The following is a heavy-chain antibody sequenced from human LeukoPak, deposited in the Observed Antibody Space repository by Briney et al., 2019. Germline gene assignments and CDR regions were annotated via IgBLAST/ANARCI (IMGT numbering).Heavy chain of an antibody. CDR3: AAMVAVAGNYYYYYYMDV. CDR2: FDPEDGET. V-gene: IGHV1-24*01. J-gene: IGHJ6*03. CDR1: GYTLTELS. Sequence: ASVKVSCKVSGYTLTELSMHWVRQAPGKGLEWMGGFDPEDGETIYAQKFQGRVTMTEDTSTDTAYMELSSLRSEDTAVYYCAAMVAVAGNYYYYYYMDVWGKGTTVTISS. D-gene: IGHD6-19*01.